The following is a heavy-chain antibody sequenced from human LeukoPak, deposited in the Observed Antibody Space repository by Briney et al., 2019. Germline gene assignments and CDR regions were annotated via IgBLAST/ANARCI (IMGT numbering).Heavy chain of an antibody. CDR3: ARSYYCSGSQKFDY. CDR1: GFTFSSYA. D-gene: IGHD3-10*01. CDR2: ISSNGGST. J-gene: IGHJ4*02. V-gene: IGHV3-64*01. Sequence: GGSLRLSCAASGFTFSSYAMHWVRQAPGKGLEYVSAISSNGGSTYYANSVKGRFTISRDNSKNTLYLQMGSLRAEDMAVYYCARSYYCSGSQKFDYWGQGTLVSVSS.